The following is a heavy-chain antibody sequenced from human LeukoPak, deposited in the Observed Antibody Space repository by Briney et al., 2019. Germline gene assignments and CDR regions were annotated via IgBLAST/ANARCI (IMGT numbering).Heavy chain of an antibody. CDR2: IYFNGDT. CDR1: GFTFSSYA. D-gene: IGHD2-2*02. Sequence: LRLSCAASGFTFSSYAMSWVRQAPGKGLEWIGYIYFNGDTYYNPSLKSRVSISVDMSKNQFSLKLSSVTAADTAVYYCARAGVVPAAINCAFDIWGQGSVVTVSS. J-gene: IGHJ3*02. V-gene: IGHV4-30-4*08. CDR3: ARAGVVPAAINCAFDI.